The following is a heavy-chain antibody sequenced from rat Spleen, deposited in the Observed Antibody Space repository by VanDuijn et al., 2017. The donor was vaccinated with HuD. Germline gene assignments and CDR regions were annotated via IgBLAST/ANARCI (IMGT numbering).Heavy chain of an antibody. CDR2: LWRGGST. CDR3: ARDGSAGDFDY. CDR1: GFSLTNYH. D-gene: IGHD1-1*01. Sequence: VQLKESGPGLVQPSQTLSLTCTVSGFSLTNYHVYWVRQPPGKGLEWMGVLWRGGSTEYNSAFKSRLSISRDTSESQVFLKMNSLQTEDTATYYCARDGSAGDFDYWGQGVVVTVSS. J-gene: IGHJ2*01. V-gene: IGHV2-32*01.